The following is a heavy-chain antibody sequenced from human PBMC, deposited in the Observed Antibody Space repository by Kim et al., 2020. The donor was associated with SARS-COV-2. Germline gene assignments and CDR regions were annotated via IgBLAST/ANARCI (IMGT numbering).Heavy chain of an antibody. J-gene: IGHJ4*02. V-gene: IGHV3-43*02. D-gene: IGHD3-3*01. CDR2: ISGDGGST. Sequence: GGSLRLSCAASGFTFDDYAMHWVRQAPGKGLEWVSLISGDGGSTYYADSVKGRFTISRDNSKNSLYLQMNSLRTEDTALYYCAKDIFRRGFLEWLFDWGQGTLVTVSS. CDR3: AKDIFRRGFLEWLFD. CDR1: GFTFDDYA.